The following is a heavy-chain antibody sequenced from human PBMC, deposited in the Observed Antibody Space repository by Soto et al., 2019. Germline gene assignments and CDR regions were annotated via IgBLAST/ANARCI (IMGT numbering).Heavy chain of an antibody. J-gene: IGHJ3*02. CDR1: GFTCSSYS. Sequence: GGSLRLSCAASGFTCSSYSMNWVRQAPGKGLEWVSYISSSSSTIYYADSVKGRFTISRDNAKNSLYLQMNSLRAEDTAVYYCARDLRGSTYRAFDIWGQGTMVTVSS. CDR3: ARDLRGSTYRAFDI. V-gene: IGHV3-48*01. CDR2: ISSSSSTI. D-gene: IGHD3-10*01.